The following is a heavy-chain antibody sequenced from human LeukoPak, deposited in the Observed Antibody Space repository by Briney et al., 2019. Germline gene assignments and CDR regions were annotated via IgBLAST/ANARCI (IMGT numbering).Heavy chain of an antibody. CDR2: IYYSGST. CDR3: ASDLYDSSGYLTDY. J-gene: IGHJ4*02. V-gene: IGHV4-59*06. CDR1: GGSISSYY. D-gene: IGHD3-22*01. Sequence: SETLSLTCTVSGGSISSYYWSWIRQHPGKGLEWIGYIYYSGSTYYNPSLKSRVTISVDTSKNQFSLKLSSVTAADTAVYYCASDLYDSSGYLTDYWGQGTLVTVSS.